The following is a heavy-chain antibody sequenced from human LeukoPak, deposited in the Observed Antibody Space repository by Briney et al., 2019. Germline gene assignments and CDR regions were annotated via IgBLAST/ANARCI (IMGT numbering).Heavy chain of an antibody. CDR2: IYYSGST. CDR1: GGSISSGDYY. Sequence: SQTLSLTCTVSGGSISSGDYYWSWIRQPPGKGLEWIGYIYYSGSTYFNPSLKSRVTISVDTSKNQFSLKLSSVTAADTAVYYCAVKKQRSTIFGVVTDDYWGQGTLVTVSS. V-gene: IGHV4-30-4*08. J-gene: IGHJ4*02. CDR3: AVKKQRSTIFGVVTDDY. D-gene: IGHD3-3*01.